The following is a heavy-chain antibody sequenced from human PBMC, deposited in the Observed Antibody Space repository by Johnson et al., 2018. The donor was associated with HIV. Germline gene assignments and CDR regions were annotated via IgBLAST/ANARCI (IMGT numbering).Heavy chain of an antibody. D-gene: IGHD3-22*01. CDR3: ARGRVSMKVVDLRGGGFDF. CDR1: GLNFSDYS. V-gene: IGHV3-30*04. Sequence: SMRLSCVVSGLNFSDYSMHWVRQTPGKGLEWVAVISFDGTTKYYADSVKGRFTISRDNSNNTLYLQMNSLRVEDTALYLCARGRVSMKVVDLRGGGFDFWGQGTKVTVSS. CDR2: ISFDGTTK. J-gene: IGHJ3*01.